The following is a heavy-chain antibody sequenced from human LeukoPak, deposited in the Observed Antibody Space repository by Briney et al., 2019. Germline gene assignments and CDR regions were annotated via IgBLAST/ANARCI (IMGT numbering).Heavy chain of an antibody. CDR1: GFTFSSYS. Sequence: GGSLRLSCAASGFTFSSYSMNWVRQAPGKGLEWVSSITSSNYISYADSVKGRFTISRDNARNSLYLQMNSLRAEDTAVYYCARDGLAAATLHWCFDLWGRGTLVTVSS. V-gene: IGHV3-21*01. J-gene: IGHJ2*01. D-gene: IGHD2-15*01. CDR2: ITSSNYI. CDR3: ARDGLAAATLHWCFDL.